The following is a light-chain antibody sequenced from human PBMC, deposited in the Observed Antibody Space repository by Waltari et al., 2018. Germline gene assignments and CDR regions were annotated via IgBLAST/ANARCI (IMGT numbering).Light chain of an antibody. CDR1: QSVSRY. Sequence: EIVLTQSPATLSLSPGERATLSCRASQSVSRYLAWYQQKPGQAPRLLIYDASNRATGIPARFSGSGSGTDITLTISGLEPEDFAVYYCQQRRNWPPITFGQGTRLEIK. V-gene: IGKV3-11*01. J-gene: IGKJ5*01. CDR2: DAS. CDR3: QQRRNWPPIT.